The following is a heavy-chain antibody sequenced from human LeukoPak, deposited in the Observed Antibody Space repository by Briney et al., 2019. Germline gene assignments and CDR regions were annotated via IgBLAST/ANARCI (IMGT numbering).Heavy chain of an antibody. Sequence: GGSLRLSCAASGFTFSSYAMSWVRQAPGKGLEWVSAISGSGGSTYYADSVKDRFTISRDNSKNTLYLQTNSLRAEDTAVYFCARGFLGGTDQYFDSWGQGTLVTVSS. D-gene: IGHD6-19*01. J-gene: IGHJ4*02. CDR1: GFTFSSYA. V-gene: IGHV3-23*01. CDR3: ARGFLGGTDQYFDS. CDR2: ISGSGGST.